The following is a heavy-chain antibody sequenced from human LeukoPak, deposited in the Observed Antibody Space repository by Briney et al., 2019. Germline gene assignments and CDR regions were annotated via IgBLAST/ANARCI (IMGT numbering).Heavy chain of an antibody. J-gene: IGHJ4*02. CDR1: GFSFSRSW. V-gene: IGHV3-7*01. Sequence: PGGSLRLSCVAPGFSFSRSWMSWVRQAPGKGLEWVANIKVDGSEKHYLDSVEGRFIISRDNAKNSLHLQMNNLRAEDTAEYYCVRDGPFGSGTFGYWAQGTLVSVSP. CDR3: VRDGPFGSGTFGY. D-gene: IGHD3-10*01. CDR2: IKVDGSEK.